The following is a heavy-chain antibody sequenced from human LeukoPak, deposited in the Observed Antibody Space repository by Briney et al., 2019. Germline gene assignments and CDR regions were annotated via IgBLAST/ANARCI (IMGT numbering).Heavy chain of an antibody. Sequence: PSETLSLTCAVYGGSFSGYYWSWIRQPPGKGLEWIGEINHSGSTNYNPSLKSRVTISVDTSKNQFSLKLSSVTAADTAVYYCARFSSSWGQGTLVTVSS. CDR1: GGSFSGYY. CDR3: ARFSSS. CDR2: INHSGST. V-gene: IGHV4-34*01. D-gene: IGHD2-2*01. J-gene: IGHJ4*02.